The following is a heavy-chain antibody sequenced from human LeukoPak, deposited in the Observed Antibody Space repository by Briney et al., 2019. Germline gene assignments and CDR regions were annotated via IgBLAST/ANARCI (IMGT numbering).Heavy chain of an antibody. J-gene: IGHJ4*02. CDR2: INPDGSEK. Sequence: GGPLRLSCAGSGFTFSTYWMSWVRQAPGKGLEWVAKINPDGSEKYYVDSVKGRFTISRDNTKNSLYLQMNSLRAEDTAVYYCARENRWGQGALVTVSS. CDR1: GFTFSTYW. CDR3: ARENR. V-gene: IGHV3-7*01.